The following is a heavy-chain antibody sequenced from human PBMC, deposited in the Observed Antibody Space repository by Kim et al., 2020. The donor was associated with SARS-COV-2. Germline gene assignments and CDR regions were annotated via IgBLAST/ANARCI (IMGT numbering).Heavy chain of an antibody. J-gene: IGHJ5*02. CDR1: GGSFSGYY. CDR3: ARRKMTTDHRGWFDP. V-gene: IGHV4-34*01. CDR2: INHSGST. Sequence: SETLSLTCAVYGGSFSGYYWSWIRQPPGKGLEWIGEINHSGSTNYNPSLKSRVTISVDTSKNQFSLKLSSVTAADTAVYYCARRKMTTDHRGWFDPGAREPWSPSPQ. D-gene: IGHD4-17*01.